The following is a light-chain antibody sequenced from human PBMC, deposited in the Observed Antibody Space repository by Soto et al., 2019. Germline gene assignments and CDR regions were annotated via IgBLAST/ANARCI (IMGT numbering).Light chain of an antibody. CDR1: QSISVW. CDR3: QQANSFPLT. Sequence: DIQMTQSPSTLSASVGDRVTITCRASQSISVWLAWYQQKPGKAPNLLIYAASSLHSGVPSRFSGSGSGTDFTLTISSLQPEDVATYYCQQANSFPLTFGGGTKVDIK. V-gene: IGKV1-12*01. CDR2: AAS. J-gene: IGKJ4*01.